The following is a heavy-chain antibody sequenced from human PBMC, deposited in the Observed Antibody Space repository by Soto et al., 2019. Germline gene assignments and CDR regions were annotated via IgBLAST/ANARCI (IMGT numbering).Heavy chain of an antibody. J-gene: IGHJ4*02. CDR1: GGSFSGHY. V-gene: IGHV4-34*01. CDR2: ISPGGST. D-gene: IGHD1-7*01. CDR3: ARGRGGLPRTAELHS. Sequence: QVQLQQWGAGLLKPSETLSLTCAVYGGSFSGHYWSWIRQPPGKGLEWIGEISPGGSTNYKPSLQSPVTMSGDRSNSQYYLKLSAVPAADMAAHSCARGRGGLPRTAELHSWGQGTLVTVSS.